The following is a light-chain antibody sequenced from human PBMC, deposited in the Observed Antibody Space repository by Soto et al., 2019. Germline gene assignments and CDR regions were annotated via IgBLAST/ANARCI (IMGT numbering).Light chain of an antibody. CDR1: QDISTY. CDR3: QHYTLYSAP. CDR2: GAS. V-gene: IGKV1-5*01. J-gene: IGKJ5*01. Sequence: RLTQSPSSLSASVGDTVTISCRASQDISTYLAWYQQKPGKAPTLLIFGASSLHNVVPPRFAGSGSGSEFALTINRLQPDDFATYFCQHYTLYSAPFGQGTRV.